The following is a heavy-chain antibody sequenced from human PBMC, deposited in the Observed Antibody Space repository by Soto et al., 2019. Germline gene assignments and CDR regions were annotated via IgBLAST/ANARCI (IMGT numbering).Heavy chain of an antibody. V-gene: IGHV3-9*01. CDR2: ISWNSGSI. CDR3: ARHPDRIAQIGWFDP. Sequence: GGSLRLSCAASGFTFDDYAMHWVRQAPGKGLEWVSGISWNSGSIGYADSVKGRFTISRDNAKNSLYLQMNSLRAEDTAVYYCARHPDRIAQIGWFDPWGQGTLVTVSS. D-gene: IGHD6-13*01. CDR1: GFTFDDYA. J-gene: IGHJ5*02.